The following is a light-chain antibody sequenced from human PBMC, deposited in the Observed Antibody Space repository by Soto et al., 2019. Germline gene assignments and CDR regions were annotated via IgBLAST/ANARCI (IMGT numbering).Light chain of an antibody. CDR1: QPISTY. CDR3: QQNSSAPPYT. Sequence: DIQMTQSPSSLSASIGDRVTISCRASQPISTYLNWYQVTPGKAPRLLIYGAFSLQRGVPSRFSGSGSGTDFTLTINSLQPEDVASYYCQQNSSAPPYTFGQGTKLEIK. CDR2: GAF. J-gene: IGKJ2*01. V-gene: IGKV1-39*01.